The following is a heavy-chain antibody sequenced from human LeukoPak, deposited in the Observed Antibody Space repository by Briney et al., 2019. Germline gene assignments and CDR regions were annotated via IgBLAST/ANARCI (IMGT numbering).Heavy chain of an antibody. CDR3: ARDFEGSSGLFDY. CDR1: GGSISSSNW. J-gene: IGHJ4*02. V-gene: IGHV4-4*02. D-gene: IGHD6-19*01. CDR2: IYHSGST. Sequence: SGTLSLTCAVSGGSISSSNWWSWVRQPPGKGLEWIGEIYHSGSTNYNPSPKSRVTISVDKSKNQFSLKLSSVTAADTAVYYCARDFEGSSGLFDYWGQGTLVTVSS.